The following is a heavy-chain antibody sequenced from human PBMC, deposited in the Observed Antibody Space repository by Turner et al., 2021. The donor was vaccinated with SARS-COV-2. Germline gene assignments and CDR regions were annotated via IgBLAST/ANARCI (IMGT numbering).Heavy chain of an antibody. Sequence: QVHLVESGGGVVLPGRSLRLSCAASRFRFSSHAMHWVRQAPGKGIEWVAGIWYDGSQKYHAASVRGRFTISRDNSRNTLYLQMDSLRVEDTGVYYCARHGAANGNYYYHGLDVWGRGTTVTVSS. V-gene: IGHV3-33*03. J-gene: IGHJ6*02. CDR2: IWYDGSQK. CDR1: RFRFSSHA. CDR3: ARHGAANGNYYYHGLDV. D-gene: IGHD6-13*01.